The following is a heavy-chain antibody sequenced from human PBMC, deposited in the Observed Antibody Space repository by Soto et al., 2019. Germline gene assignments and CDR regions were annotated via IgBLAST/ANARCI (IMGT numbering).Heavy chain of an antibody. V-gene: IGHV3-30*04. J-gene: IGHJ4*02. D-gene: IGHD3-22*01. CDR3: ARDSQLYYYDSSGPTGY. CDR1: GFTFSSYA. Sequence: GGSLRLSCAASGFTFSSYAMYWVRQAPGKGLEWVAVISYDGSNKYYADSVRGRFTISRDNSKNTLYLQMSSLRAEDTAVYYCARDSQLYYYDSSGPTGYWGQGTLVTVSS. CDR2: ISYDGSNK.